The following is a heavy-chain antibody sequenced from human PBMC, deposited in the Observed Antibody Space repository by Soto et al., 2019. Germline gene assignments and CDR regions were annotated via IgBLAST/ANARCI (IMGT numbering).Heavy chain of an antibody. J-gene: IGHJ5*02. CDR2: SHASGNT. CDR1: GGSLNNFY. Sequence: TXETLSLTCSVSGGSLNNFYWNWIRQTAGKGLEWSGRSHASGNTNYNPSLKSRATLSLDTSKNQFSLKVRSVTAADTAVYYCARRSHKESRFDPWGKGTLGSVS. V-gene: IGHV4-4*07. D-gene: IGHD6-19*01. CDR3: ARRSHKESRFDP.